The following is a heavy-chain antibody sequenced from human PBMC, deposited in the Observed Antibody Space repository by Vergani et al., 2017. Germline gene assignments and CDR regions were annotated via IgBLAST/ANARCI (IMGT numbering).Heavy chain of an antibody. J-gene: IGHJ6*02. V-gene: IGHV1-69*01. CDR1: GGTFSSYA. D-gene: IGHD6-19*01. Sequence: QVQLVQSGAEVKKPGSSVKVSCKASGGTFSSYAISWVRQAPGQGLEWMGGIIPIFGTANYAQKFQGRVTITADESTSTAYMELSSLRSEDTAVYYCARSFDGYSRGWYGGDYYYYYGMDVWGQGTTVTVSS. CDR3: ARSFDGYSRGWYGGDYYYYYGMDV. CDR2: IIPIFGTA.